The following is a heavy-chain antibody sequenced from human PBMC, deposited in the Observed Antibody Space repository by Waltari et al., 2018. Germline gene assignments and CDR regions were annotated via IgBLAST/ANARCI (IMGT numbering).Heavy chain of an antibody. J-gene: IGHJ4*02. Sequence: QVQLQESGPGLVKPSETLSLTCAVYGGSFSGYYWSWIRQPPGKGLEWIGEINHSGSTNYNPSLKSRVTISVDTSKNQFSLKLSSVTAADTAGYYCARSRLRWKGSTDYWGQGTLVTVSS. CDR2: INHSGST. V-gene: IGHV4-34*01. D-gene: IGHD4-17*01. CDR1: GGSFSGYY. CDR3: ARSRLRWKGSTDY.